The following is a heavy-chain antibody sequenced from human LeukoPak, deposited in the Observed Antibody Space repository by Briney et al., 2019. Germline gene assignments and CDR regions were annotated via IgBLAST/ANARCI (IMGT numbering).Heavy chain of an antibody. CDR3: ARGGHYCSSASCDRGWFDP. J-gene: IGHJ5*02. CDR2: INHSGST. V-gene: IGHV4-34*01. D-gene: IGHD2-2*01. Sequence: SETLSLTCAVYGGSFSGYYWSWIRQPPGEGLEWIGEINHSGSTNYNPSLKSRVTISVDTSKNQFSLKLSSVTAADTAVYYCARGGHYCSSASCDRGWFDPWGQGTLVTVSS. CDR1: GGSFSGYY.